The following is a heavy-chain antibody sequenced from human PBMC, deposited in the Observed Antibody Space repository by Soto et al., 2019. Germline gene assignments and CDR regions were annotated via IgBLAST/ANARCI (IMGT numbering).Heavy chain of an antibody. CDR1: GFTFSRYA. D-gene: IGHD6-19*01. CDR3: VKGDRYSGWYS. J-gene: IGHJ4*02. Sequence: PGGSLRLSCGASGFTFSRYAMSWVRQAPGKGLEWVSAISDRGGSTYYADSVKGRFTISRDNPKTTLYLQMNSLRAEDTAVYYCVKGDRYSGWYSWSQGTLVTVSS. V-gene: IGHV3-23*01. CDR2: ISDRGGST.